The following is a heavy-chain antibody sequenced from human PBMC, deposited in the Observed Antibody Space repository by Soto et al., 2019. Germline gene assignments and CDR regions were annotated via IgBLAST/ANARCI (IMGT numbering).Heavy chain of an antibody. CDR3: ARRGRIAARSYYYGMDV. CDR1: GYTFTGYY. D-gene: IGHD6-6*01. CDR2: INPNSGGT. J-gene: IGHJ6*02. Sequence: ASVKVSCKASGYTFTGYYMHWVRQAPGQGLEWMGWINPNSGGTNYAQKFQGRVTMTRDTSISTAYMELSRLRSGDTAVYYCARRGRIAARSYYYGMDVWGQGTTVTV. V-gene: IGHV1-2*02.